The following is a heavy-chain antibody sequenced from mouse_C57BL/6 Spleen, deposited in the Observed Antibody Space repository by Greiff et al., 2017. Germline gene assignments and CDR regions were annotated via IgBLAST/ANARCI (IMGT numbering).Heavy chain of an antibody. J-gene: IGHJ2*01. Sequence: VKLMESGPGLVQPSQSLSITCTVSGFSLTSYGVHWVRQSPGKGLEWLGVIWSGGSTDYNAAFISRLSISKDNSKSPVFFKMNNLQADDTAIYYWARNSNYFDDWGQGATLTVSS. V-gene: IGHV2-2*01. D-gene: IGHD1-1*01. CDR2: IWSGGST. CDR3: ARNSNYFDD. CDR1: GFSLTSYG.